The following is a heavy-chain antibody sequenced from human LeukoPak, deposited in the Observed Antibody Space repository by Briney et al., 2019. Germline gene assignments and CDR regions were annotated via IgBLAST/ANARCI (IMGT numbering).Heavy chain of an antibody. D-gene: IGHD1-1*01. CDR1: GYTFTGYY. Sequence: ASVKVSCKASGYTFTGYYMHWVRQAPGQGLEWVGWINPNSGGTNYAQKFQGRVTMTRDTSISTAYMELSRLRSEETAVYYCARDWKENYWGHGTLVTVSS. CDR2: INPNSGGT. J-gene: IGHJ4*01. CDR3: ARDWKENY. V-gene: IGHV1-2*02.